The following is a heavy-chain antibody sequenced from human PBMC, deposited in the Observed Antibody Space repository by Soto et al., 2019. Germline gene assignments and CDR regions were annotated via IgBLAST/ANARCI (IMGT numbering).Heavy chain of an antibody. CDR2: IKDKTVGGTT. J-gene: IGHJ4*02. CDR1: GFAFIDAW. D-gene: IGHD3-3*01. CDR3: TTFADYDGFAY. Sequence: EVQLVESGGGLVKPGGSLTLSCAASGFAFIDAWMNWVRQAPGKGLEWVGRIKDKTVGGTTDYAAPVKGRFTISRDDSKNTVYLQLNSLKTEDTAVYYCTTFADYDGFAYWGQGTLLTVSS. V-gene: IGHV3-15*07.